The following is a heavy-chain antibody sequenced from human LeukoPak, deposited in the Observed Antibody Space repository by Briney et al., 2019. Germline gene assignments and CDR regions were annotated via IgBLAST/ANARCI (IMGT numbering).Heavy chain of an antibody. CDR3: ARGLEDCSGGSCYFSPFDY. CDR1: GGSISSYY. Sequence: PSETLSLTCTVSGGSISSYYWSWIRQPAGKGLDWIGRIYTSGSTNYNPSLKSRVTMSVDTSKNQFPLKLSSVTAADTAVYYCARGLEDCSGGSCYFSPFDYWGQGTLVTVSS. CDR2: IYTSGST. D-gene: IGHD2-15*01. V-gene: IGHV4-4*07. J-gene: IGHJ4*02.